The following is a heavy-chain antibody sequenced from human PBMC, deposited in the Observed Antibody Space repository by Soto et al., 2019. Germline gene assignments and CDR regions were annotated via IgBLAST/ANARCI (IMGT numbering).Heavy chain of an antibody. V-gene: IGHV6-1*01. D-gene: IGHD3-10*01. Sequence: SQTLSLTRALSAHSVSSNTATWNWIRHSPSSGLEWLGRTYYRSKWFIEYAVSVKSRITINPDTSKNQFSLQLNSVTPEDTAVYYGARGLPITSPSAGFGFWDEGVLVTVSS. CDR3: ARGLPITSPSAGFGF. J-gene: IGHJ4*01. CDR2: TYYRSKWFI. CDR1: AHSVSSNTAT.